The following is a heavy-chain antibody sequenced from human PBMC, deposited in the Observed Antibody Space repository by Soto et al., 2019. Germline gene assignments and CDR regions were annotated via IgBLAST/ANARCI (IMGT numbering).Heavy chain of an antibody. V-gene: IGHV6-1*01. CDR2: AYYRSKWYN. D-gene: IGHD6-25*01. CDR3: ERELGGYSSASTVWANWFDP. CDR1: GDSVSSNSSA. J-gene: IGHJ5*02. Sequence: SQTLSLTRAISGDSVSSNSSAWNWIRPSRSRGLEWLGSAYYRSKWYNDYSVSVKSRITTNPHTSKIQFSRQLNSVTPEEKAVNYCERELGGYSSASTVWANWFDPWGQGTLVTVSS.